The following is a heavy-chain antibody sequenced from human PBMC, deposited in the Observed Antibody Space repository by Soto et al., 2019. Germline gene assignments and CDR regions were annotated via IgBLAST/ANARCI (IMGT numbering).Heavy chain of an antibody. D-gene: IGHD5-18*01. CDR1: GDSISSSSYY. CDR2: INGNGGT. V-gene: IGHV4-39*01. CDR3: ASRYGPSEFDH. Sequence: QLQLEESGPGLVKSSETLSLTCSVSGDSISSSSYYWGWIRQSPGEGLEWIGNINGNGGTQYNPSVSSRVTIAVDTSANQFSLRLTSVTAADTAVYYCASRYGPSEFDHWGQGSLVTVSS. J-gene: IGHJ4*02.